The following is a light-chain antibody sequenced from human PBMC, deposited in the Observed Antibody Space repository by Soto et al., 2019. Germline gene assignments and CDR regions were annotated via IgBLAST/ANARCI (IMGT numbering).Light chain of an antibody. V-gene: IGLV2-14*01. CDR3: SSYTSSSTLMV. CDR2: DVS. J-gene: IGLJ2*01. CDR1: SSDVGGYNY. Sequence: QSALTQPASVSGSPGQSITISCTGTSSDVGGYNYVSWYQQHPGKAPKLMIYDVSNRHSGVSNRFSFSKSGNTTSLTISGLQAEDEADYYYSSYTSSSTLMVFGGGTKVTVL.